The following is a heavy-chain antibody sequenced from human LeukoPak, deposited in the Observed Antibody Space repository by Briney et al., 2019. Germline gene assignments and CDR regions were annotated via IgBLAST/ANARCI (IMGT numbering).Heavy chain of an antibody. Sequence: GRSLRLSCEGSGFTFSINAMHWVRQAPGKGLEWLAVISYDGTKQYFADSVKGRFTISRDNVKNSLYLEMNSLRVEDSAVYYCARDHYFDISGYLDYWGQGPPVTVSS. CDR1: GFTFSINA. V-gene: IGHV3-30-3*01. CDR3: ARDHYFDISGYLDY. J-gene: IGHJ4*02. D-gene: IGHD3-22*01. CDR2: ISYDGTKQ.